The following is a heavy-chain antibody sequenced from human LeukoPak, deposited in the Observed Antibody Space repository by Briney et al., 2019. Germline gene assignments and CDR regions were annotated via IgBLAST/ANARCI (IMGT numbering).Heavy chain of an antibody. CDR1: GGSFSGYY. J-gene: IGHJ4*02. CDR3: ARAFNRPDY. D-gene: IGHD1-14*01. V-gene: IGHV4-34*01. CDR2: INHSGST. Sequence: PSETLSLTCAVYGGSFSGYYWSWIRQPPGKGLEWIGEINHSGSTNYNPSLKSRVTISVDTSKNQFSLKLSSVTAADTAVYYCARAFNRPDYWGQGTLVTVSS.